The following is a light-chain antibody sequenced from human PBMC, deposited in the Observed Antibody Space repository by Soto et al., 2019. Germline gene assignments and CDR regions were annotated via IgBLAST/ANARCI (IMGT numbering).Light chain of an antibody. CDR3: QQHGSSPWM. CDR2: GAS. CDR1: QSVSSNY. J-gene: IGKJ1*01. Sequence: EVVLTQSPGTLSLSPGERATRSCRASQSVSSNYVAWYQQIPGQTPRLLIYGASSRATGIPDRFSGSGSGTDFTLTISRLEPEDFAVYYCQQHGSSPWMFGQGTKVDIK. V-gene: IGKV3-20*01.